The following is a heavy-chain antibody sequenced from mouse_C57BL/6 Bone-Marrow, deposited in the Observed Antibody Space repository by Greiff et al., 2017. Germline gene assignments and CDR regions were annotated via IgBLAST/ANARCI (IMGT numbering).Heavy chain of an antibody. J-gene: IGHJ1*03. Sequence: VQLQESGAELARPGASVKLSCKASGYTFTSYGISWVKQRTGQGLEWIGEIYPGSGNTYYNEKFKGKATLTAEKSSSTAYMQRSSLTSEDSAVYFCARSGYYGSSPWYFDVWGTGTTVTVSS. CDR3: ARSGYYGSSPWYFDV. CDR2: IYPGSGNT. V-gene: IGHV1-81*01. D-gene: IGHD1-1*01. CDR1: GYTFTSYG.